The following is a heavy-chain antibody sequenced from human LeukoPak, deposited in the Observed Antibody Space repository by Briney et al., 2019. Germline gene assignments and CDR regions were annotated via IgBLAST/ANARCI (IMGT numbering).Heavy chain of an antibody. CDR1: GYTFTDYY. CDR3: ARDGNSDI. V-gene: IGHV1-2*02. Sequence: ASVKVSCKASGYTFTDYYMHWVRQAPGQGLEWMGWISSNSGDTSYAQKFQGRVTMTRDTSISTAYMELSKLRSDDTAVYYCARDGNSDIWGQGTMVTVSS. CDR2: ISSNSGDT. J-gene: IGHJ3*02. D-gene: IGHD4-23*01.